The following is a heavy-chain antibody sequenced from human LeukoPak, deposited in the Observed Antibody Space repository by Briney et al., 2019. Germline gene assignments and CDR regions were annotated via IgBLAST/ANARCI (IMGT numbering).Heavy chain of an antibody. D-gene: IGHD6-19*01. Sequence: SETLSLTCTASGGSISSYYWSWIRQPPGKGLELIGYIYYSGTTNYNPTLKSRVTILVDTSKNQFSLKLSSVTAADTAVYYCARRSGWYYFDYWGQGTLVTVSS. J-gene: IGHJ4*02. CDR1: GGSISSYY. V-gene: IGHV4-59*08. CDR2: IYYSGTT. CDR3: ARRSGWYYFDY.